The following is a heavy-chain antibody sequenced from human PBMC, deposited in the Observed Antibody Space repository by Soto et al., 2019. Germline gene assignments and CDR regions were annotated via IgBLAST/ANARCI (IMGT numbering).Heavy chain of an antibody. CDR3: ARDLYDSSGYCPLDY. Sequence: LRLSCAASGFTFSSYEMNWVRQAPGKGLEWVSYISSSGSTTYYADSVKGRFTISRDNAKNSLYLQMNSLRAEDTAVYYCARDLYDSSGYCPLDYWGQGTLVTVSS. D-gene: IGHD3-22*01. CDR1: GFTFSSYE. V-gene: IGHV3-48*03. J-gene: IGHJ4*02. CDR2: ISSSGSTT.